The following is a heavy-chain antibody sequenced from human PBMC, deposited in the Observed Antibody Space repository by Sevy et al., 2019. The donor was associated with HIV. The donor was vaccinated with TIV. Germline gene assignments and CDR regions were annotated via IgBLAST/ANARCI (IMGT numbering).Heavy chain of an antibody. CDR2: ISTRSTYT. J-gene: IGHJ4*02. CDR1: GFIFSDYY. CDR3: ARVRYDSALYYFDY. D-gene: IGHD6-19*01. Sequence: GGSLRLSCAASGFIFSDYYMSWIRQAPGKGLEWLSYISTRSTYTNYADSVKGRFTISRDNAKNSLHLQMNSLRVEDTAVYYCARVRYDSALYYFDYWGQGTLVTVSS. V-gene: IGHV3-11*06.